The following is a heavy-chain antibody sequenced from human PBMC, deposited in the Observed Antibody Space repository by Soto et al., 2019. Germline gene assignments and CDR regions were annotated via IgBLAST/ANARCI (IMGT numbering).Heavy chain of an antibody. D-gene: IGHD6-6*01. V-gene: IGHV4-31*03. CDR3: ARGSFSSSSSWFDP. CDR1: GGSISSGGYY. CDR2: IYYSGRT. J-gene: IGHJ5*02. Sequence: PSETQSLTCTVSGGSISSGGYYWSWIRQHPGKGLEWIGYIYYSGRTYYNPSLHSRVSIAVDTTENQFSLKLTSVTAADTSVYYCARGSFSSSSSWFDPWGRGTLVTVSS.